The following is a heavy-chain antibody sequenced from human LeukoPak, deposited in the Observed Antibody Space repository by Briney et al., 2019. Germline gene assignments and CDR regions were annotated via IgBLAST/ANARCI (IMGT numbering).Heavy chain of an antibody. CDR2: IWYDGSNK. D-gene: IGHD6-19*01. J-gene: IGHJ4*02. V-gene: IGHV3-33*01. CDR1: GFTFSSYG. Sequence: GALRLSCAASGFTFSSYGMHWVRQAPGKGLGWVAVIWYDGSNKYYADSVKGRFTISRDNSKNTLYLQMNSLRAEDTAVYYCARDPIAVAGMFDYWGQGTLVTVSS. CDR3: ARDPIAVAGMFDY.